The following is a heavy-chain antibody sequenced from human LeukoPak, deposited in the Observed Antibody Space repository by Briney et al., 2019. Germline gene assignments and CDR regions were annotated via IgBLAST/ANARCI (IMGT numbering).Heavy chain of an antibody. CDR2: INPNSGGT. Sequence: GASVKVSCKASGYTFTGYYMYWVRQAPGQGLEWMGRINPNSGGTNYAQKFQGRVTMTRNTSISTAYMELSSLRSEDTAVYYCARVLLRSSWYSGGRWFDPWGQGTLVTVSS. V-gene: IGHV1-2*06. D-gene: IGHD6-13*01. CDR1: GYTFTGYY. J-gene: IGHJ5*02. CDR3: ARVLLRSSWYSGGRWFDP.